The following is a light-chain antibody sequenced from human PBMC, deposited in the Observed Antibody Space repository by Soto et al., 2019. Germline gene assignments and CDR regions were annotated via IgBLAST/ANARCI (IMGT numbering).Light chain of an antibody. V-gene: IGLV1-40*01. Sequence: QSVLTQPPSVSGAPGQRVTISCTGSSSNIGAGYDVHWYQQLPGTAPKLLIYGNSNRPSGVPDRFSGSKSGTSASLAITGLQAEDEADYYCQFYDSSLEVFGGGTKLTVL. J-gene: IGLJ2*01. CDR1: SSNIGAGYD. CDR2: GNS. CDR3: QFYDSSLEV.